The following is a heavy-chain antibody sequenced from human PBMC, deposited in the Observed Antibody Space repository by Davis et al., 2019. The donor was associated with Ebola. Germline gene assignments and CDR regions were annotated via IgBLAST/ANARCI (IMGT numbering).Heavy chain of an antibody. CDR3: ARAGSERFWRDFDF. J-gene: IGHJ4*02. Sequence: GESLKISCAASGFTFSNYAMHWVRQAPGKGLEWVAVIYFDANNKYYAESVKGRFTISRDNSKNTLYLHINTLRADDTAIYCCARAGSERFWRDFDFWGQGTQVTVSS. CDR2: IYFDANNK. CDR1: GFTFSNYA. D-gene: IGHD1-26*01. V-gene: IGHV3-33*01.